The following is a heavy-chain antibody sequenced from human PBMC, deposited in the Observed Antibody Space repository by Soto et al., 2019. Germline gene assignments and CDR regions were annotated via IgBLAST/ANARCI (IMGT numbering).Heavy chain of an antibody. CDR1: GFSFSHYG. V-gene: IGHV3-30*18. Sequence: QMQLVESGGGVVQPGTSLRVSCAASGFSFSHYGIHWVRQAPGKGLEWVAIISYDGGVKLYADSVRDRFAISRDNSQKTLYLQMNNLGPDDTAVYYCAKLPWGFNYYDRSEYRATDNDAFDIWGQGTMVTVSS. CDR3: AKLPWGFNYYDRSEYRATDNDAFDI. D-gene: IGHD3-22*01. J-gene: IGHJ3*02. CDR2: ISYDGGVK.